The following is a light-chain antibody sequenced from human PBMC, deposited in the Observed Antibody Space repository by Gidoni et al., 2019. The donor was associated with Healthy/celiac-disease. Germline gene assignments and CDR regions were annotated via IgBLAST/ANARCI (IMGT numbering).Light chain of an antibody. CDR2: EVS. Sequence: QSALTQHASVSGSPGQSITISCTGTSSDVGGYNSVSWYQQHPGKATKLMIYEVSNRPPGVSNRFSGSNSGNTASLTISGLQAEDEADYYCSTYTSSSTLVFGGGTKLTVL. CDR3: STYTSSSTLV. V-gene: IGLV2-14*01. J-gene: IGLJ3*02. CDR1: SSDVGGYNS.